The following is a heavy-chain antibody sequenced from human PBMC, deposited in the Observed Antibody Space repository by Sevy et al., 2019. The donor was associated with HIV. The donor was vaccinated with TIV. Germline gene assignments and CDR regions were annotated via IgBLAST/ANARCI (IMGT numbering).Heavy chain of an antibody. Sequence: ASVKVSCKASGYSFSVYHMNWVRQAPGQGLEGMGRINPNTNDADYAQNFEGRVTMTCDTSINTAYLELMNLRPDDTAVYYCATRWLGYYGLDFWGQGTTVTVSS. J-gene: IGHJ6*02. CDR3: ATRWLGYYGLDF. CDR2: INPNTNDA. CDR1: GYSFSVYH. V-gene: IGHV1-2*06. D-gene: IGHD2-15*01.